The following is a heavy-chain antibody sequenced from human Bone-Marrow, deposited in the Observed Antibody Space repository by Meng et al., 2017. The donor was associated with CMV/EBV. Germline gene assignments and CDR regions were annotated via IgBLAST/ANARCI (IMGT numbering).Heavy chain of an antibody. CDR1: GFTFSTYA. CDR3: ARDGGGGYMIYYFDY. Sequence: GGSLRLSCAASGFTFSTYAMHWVRQAPGKGLEYVSSISSNGGSTYYAESVKGRFTISRDNSKNTLYLQMGSLRAEDMAVYYCARDGGGGYMIYYFDYWGQGTLVTVSS. CDR2: ISSNGGST. J-gene: IGHJ4*02. V-gene: IGHV3-64*02. D-gene: IGHD5-24*01.